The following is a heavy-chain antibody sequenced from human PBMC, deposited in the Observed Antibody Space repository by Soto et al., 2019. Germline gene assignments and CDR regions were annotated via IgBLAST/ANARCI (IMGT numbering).Heavy chain of an antibody. CDR3: AKEVGFQQLLFVFET. J-gene: IGHJ5*02. D-gene: IGHD6-13*01. CDR1: GGTFSNFG. Sequence: QVQLVQSGAEVKKPGSSVRVSCKASGGTFSNFGFSWVRQAPGQGLEWMGGIIPIFASSNYAQKLQGRLTSTADETTSTAYMDLSSLRSEDTAVYFCAKEVGFQQLLFVFETWGQGTLVTVS. V-gene: IGHV1-69*01. CDR2: IIPIFASS.